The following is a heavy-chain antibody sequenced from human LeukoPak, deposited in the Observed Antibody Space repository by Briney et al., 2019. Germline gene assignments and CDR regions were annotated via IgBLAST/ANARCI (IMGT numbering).Heavy chain of an antibody. CDR3: AKGKVAAAARFDY. D-gene: IGHD6-13*01. V-gene: IGHV3-48*04. CDR1: GFTFSTSP. J-gene: IGHJ4*02. Sequence: GGSLRLSCAASGFTFSTSPMNWVRQAPGKGPEWVSYISSSSGIIYYADSVKGRFTISRDNSNNTLYLQMNSLRVEDTALYYCAKGKVAAAARFDYWGQGILVTVTS. CDR2: ISSSSGII.